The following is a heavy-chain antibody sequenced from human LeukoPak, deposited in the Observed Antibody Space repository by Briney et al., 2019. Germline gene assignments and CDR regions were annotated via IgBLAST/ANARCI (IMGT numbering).Heavy chain of an antibody. J-gene: IGHJ4*02. V-gene: IGHV3-66*01. CDR2: IYRDGSS. CDR3: ARSFYYILIGYYQYFDY. Sequence: GGSLRLSCVASGLSVSSNYMSWVRQAPGKGLEWVSVIYRDGSSYYAEAVKGRFTISRDNSKNTLYIQMNSLRAEDTAVYYCARSFYYILIGYYQYFDYWGQGTLVTVSS. D-gene: IGHD3-9*01. CDR1: GLSVSSNY.